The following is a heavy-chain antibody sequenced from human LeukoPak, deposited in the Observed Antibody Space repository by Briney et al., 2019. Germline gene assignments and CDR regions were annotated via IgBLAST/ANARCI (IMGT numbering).Heavy chain of an antibody. J-gene: IGHJ5*02. CDR1: GYTFTAYY. V-gene: IGHV1-2*02. CDR2: INPNSGGT. CDR3: AREHLFSGSENYVLHNWFDP. Sequence: ASVKVSCKASGYTFTAYYMHWVRQAPGQGLEWMGWINPNSGGTKYAQKFQARVTMTRDTSIRTAYMELGSLRSDDTAVYYCAREHLFSGSENYVLHNWFDPWGQGTLVTVSS. D-gene: IGHD3-10*01.